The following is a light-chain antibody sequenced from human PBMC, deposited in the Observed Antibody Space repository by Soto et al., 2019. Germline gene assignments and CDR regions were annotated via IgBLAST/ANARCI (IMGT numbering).Light chain of an antibody. V-gene: IGLV2-14*01. CDR1: SSDVGNYKY. Sequence: QSVLTQPASVSGSPGQSITISCTGTSSDVGNYKYVSWYQQHPGKAPKLMIYEVSNRPSGVSNRFSGSKSGNTASLTISGLQAEDEADYYCSSYTTNSTPYVFGTGTKVTVL. CDR3: SSYTTNSTPYV. CDR2: EVS. J-gene: IGLJ1*01.